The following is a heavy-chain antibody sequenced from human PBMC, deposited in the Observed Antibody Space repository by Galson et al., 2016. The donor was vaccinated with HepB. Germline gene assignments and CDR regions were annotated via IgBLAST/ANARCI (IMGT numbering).Heavy chain of an antibody. Sequence: SLRLSCAASGFTFRSYNMNWVRQAPGKGLEWVSSISSSSIYMYYADSVKGRFTISRDNAKNSVYLQKNSLRAEDTAVYYCAKDGRTQYAMDVWGQGTTVTVSS. D-gene: IGHD1-26*01. CDR1: GFTFRSYN. CDR2: ISSSSIYM. CDR3: AKDGRTQYAMDV. J-gene: IGHJ6*02. V-gene: IGHV3-21*01.